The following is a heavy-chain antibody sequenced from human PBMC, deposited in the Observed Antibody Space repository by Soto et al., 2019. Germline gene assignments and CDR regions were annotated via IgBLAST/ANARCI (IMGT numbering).Heavy chain of an antibody. CDR1: GLTFSSYS. Sequence: EVQLVESGGGLVQRGGSLRLSCAASGLTFSSYSMNWVRQAPGKGLEWVSYISSSSSTIYYADSVKGRFTISRDNAKNSLFMQMNRLRAEDTAVYYCAFGVESRYYYYGIDVWGQGTTVTVSS. V-gene: IGHV3-48*01. CDR2: ISSSSSTI. CDR3: AFGVESRYYYYGIDV. D-gene: IGHD3-3*01. J-gene: IGHJ6*02.